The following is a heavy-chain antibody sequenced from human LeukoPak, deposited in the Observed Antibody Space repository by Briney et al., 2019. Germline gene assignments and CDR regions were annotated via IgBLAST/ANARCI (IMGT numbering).Heavy chain of an antibody. J-gene: IGHJ6*03. CDR3: ARVSRLYYMDV. Sequence: GGSLRLSCAASGFTFSSYSMNWVRQAPGKGLEWVSSISSSSSYIYYADSVKGRFTISRDNAKNSLYLQMNSLRAEDTVVYYCARVSRLYYMDVWGKGTTVTVSS. CDR2: ISSSSSYI. CDR1: GFTFSSYS. V-gene: IGHV3-21*01.